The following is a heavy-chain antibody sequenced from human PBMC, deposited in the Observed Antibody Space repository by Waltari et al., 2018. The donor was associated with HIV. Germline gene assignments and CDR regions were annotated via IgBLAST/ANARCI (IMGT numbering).Heavy chain of an antibody. D-gene: IGHD7-27*01. CDR2: LNEWGMEP. CDR1: GFTFSRYW. CDR3: VGADYWGLFSDYHYGLDV. V-gene: IGHV3-7*01. Sequence: EEQLLESGGGLVQPGGSLRLSCVASGFTFSRYWMIWVRKAPGRGREWWAMLNEWGMEPAYLASLRGRFTVSRNSPKELRDLLMKSLWAKDTGVDYCVGADYWGLFSDYHYGLDVWGQGTTVIVSS. J-gene: IGHJ6*02.